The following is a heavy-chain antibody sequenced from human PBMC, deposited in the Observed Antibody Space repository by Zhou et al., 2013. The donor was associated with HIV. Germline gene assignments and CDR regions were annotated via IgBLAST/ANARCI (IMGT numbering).Heavy chain of an antibody. J-gene: IGHJ3*01. Sequence: QVQLVQSGAEVRKPGSSVKVSCKASGGPLNSNIINWVRQAPGQGLEWMGRITPLLGTTSYAQKFQGRVTITADKSTTTSYMDLSSLRSDDTAVYYCARGRGHRSGYYDGWGQGDNGHRLF. V-gene: IGHV1-69*08. CDR2: ITPLLGTT. CDR1: GGPLNSNI. D-gene: IGHD3-16*01. CDR3: ARGRGHRSGYYDG.